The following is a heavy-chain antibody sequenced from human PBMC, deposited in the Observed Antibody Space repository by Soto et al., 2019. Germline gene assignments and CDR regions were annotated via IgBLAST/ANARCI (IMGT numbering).Heavy chain of an antibody. Sequence: GESLKISCEVSGYTFTTYWIAWVRQMPGKGLEWMGRIDPSDSYTNYSPSFQGHVTISADKSISTAYLQWSSLKASDTAMYYCARHRDYYGMDVWGQGTTVTVS. CDR1: GYTFTTYW. J-gene: IGHJ6*02. CDR3: ARHRDYYGMDV. V-gene: IGHV5-10-1*01. CDR2: IDPSDSYT.